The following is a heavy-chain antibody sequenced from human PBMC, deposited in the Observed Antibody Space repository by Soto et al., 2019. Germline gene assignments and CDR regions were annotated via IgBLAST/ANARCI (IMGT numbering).Heavy chain of an antibody. J-gene: IGHJ4*02. CDR3: ATAEVDY. CDR1: GFTFAKSW. Sequence: GGSLILSCAASGFTFAKSWMHWIRHAPGKGPEWVSRVTGDGHTIQYADSVKGRFTVSRDNAKNTLYLQMNSLRAEDTAVYYCATAEVDYWGPGTLVTVS. V-gene: IGHV3-74*01. CDR2: VTGDGHTI.